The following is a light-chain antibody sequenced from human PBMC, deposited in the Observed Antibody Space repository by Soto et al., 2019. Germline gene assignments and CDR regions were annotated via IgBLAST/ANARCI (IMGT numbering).Light chain of an antibody. CDR1: QSVKNSY. Sequence: EIVLTQSPGVLSLSVGERATLSCRASQSVKNSYLAWYQQRPGQAPRLLIYGASNRASGIPDRFSGSGSGTDFTLTISSLEPEDFAVYYCQYYGRSPPYTFGQGTKLDIK. V-gene: IGKV3-20*01. J-gene: IGKJ2*01. CDR2: GAS. CDR3: QYYGRSPPYT.